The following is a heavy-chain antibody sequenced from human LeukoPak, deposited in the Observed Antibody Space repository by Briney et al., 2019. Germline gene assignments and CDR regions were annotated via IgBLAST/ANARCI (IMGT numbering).Heavy chain of an antibody. CDR1: GGSFSGYY. Sequence: PSETLSLTCAVYGGSFSGYYWSWIRQPPGKGLEWIGEINHSGSTNYNPSLKSRVTISVDTSKNQFSLKLSSVTAADTAVYYCARGARGYSYGYPYYYYGMDVWGQGTTVTVSS. J-gene: IGHJ6*02. CDR3: ARGARGYSYGYPYYYYGMDV. CDR2: INHSGST. V-gene: IGHV4-34*01. D-gene: IGHD5-18*01.